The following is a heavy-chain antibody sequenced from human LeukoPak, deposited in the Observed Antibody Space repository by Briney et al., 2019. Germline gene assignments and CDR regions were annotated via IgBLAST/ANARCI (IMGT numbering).Heavy chain of an antibody. CDR1: GFTFRNHW. J-gene: IGHJ4*02. CDR2: ISSDGSST. D-gene: IGHD6-6*01. Sequence: GGSLRLSCAASGFTFRNHWMHWVRQTPGKGLVWVSRISSDGSSTTYADSVKGRFTISRDNAKNALYLQMNNLRAEDTAMYYCARDQRVTGRPDIDYWGQGTLVIVSS. CDR3: ARDQRVTGRPDIDY. V-gene: IGHV3-74*03.